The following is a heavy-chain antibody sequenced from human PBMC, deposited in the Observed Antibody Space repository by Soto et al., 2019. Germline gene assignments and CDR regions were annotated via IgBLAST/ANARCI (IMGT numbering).Heavy chain of an antibody. CDR2: MNPNSGNT. D-gene: IGHD3-10*01. V-gene: IGHV1-8*01. CDR1: GYTFTSYD. CDR3: ARGVRDYYGSGSYYNVRRGKSYYFDY. Sequence: GASVKVSCKASGYTFTSYDINWVRQATGQGIEWMGWMNPNSGNTGYAQKFQGRVTMTRNTSISTAYMELSSLRSEDTAVYYCARGVRDYYGSGSYYNVRRGKSYYFDYWGQGTLVTVSS. J-gene: IGHJ4*02.